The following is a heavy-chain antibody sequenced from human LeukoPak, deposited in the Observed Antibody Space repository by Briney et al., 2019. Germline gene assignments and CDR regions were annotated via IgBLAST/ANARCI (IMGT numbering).Heavy chain of an antibody. D-gene: IGHD3-10*01. V-gene: IGHV3-7*01. CDR1: GFTFSSYW. CDR2: IKQDGSEK. J-gene: IGHJ4*02. CDR3: ARDIAITMVRGVIRFFDY. Sequence: GGSLRLSCAASGFTFSSYWMGWVRQAPGKGLEWVANIKQDGSEKYYVDSVKGRFTISRDNAKNSLYLQMNSLRAEDTAVYYCARDIAITMVRGVIRFFDYWGQGTLVTVSS.